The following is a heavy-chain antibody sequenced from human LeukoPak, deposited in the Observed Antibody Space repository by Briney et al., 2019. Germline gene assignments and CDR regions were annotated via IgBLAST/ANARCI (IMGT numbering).Heavy chain of an antibody. D-gene: IGHD2-2*01. CDR1: GYTFTGYY. CDR3: ARGQYCSSTSCSFDY. J-gene: IGHJ4*02. CDR2: INPNSGGT. Sequence: GASVKVSCKASGYTFTGYYMHWVRQAPGQGLEWMGWINPNSGGTNYAQKFQGRVTMTRDTSISTAYMALSRLRSDDTAVYYCARGQYCSSTSCSFDYWGQGTLVTVSS. V-gene: IGHV1-2*02.